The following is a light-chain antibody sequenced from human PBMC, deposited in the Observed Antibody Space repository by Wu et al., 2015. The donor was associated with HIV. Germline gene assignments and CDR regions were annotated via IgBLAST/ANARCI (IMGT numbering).Light chain of an antibody. J-gene: IGKJ2*01. CDR1: QTIHSN. Sequence: EILMTQSPATLSTSPGSSASLSCRASQTIHSNLAWYQQKSGQPPRLLIHDASTRAKDVPARFVGGGSGTEFTLTINSLQPEDFATYYCQQVTRYPYTFGQGTKVEIK. V-gene: IGKV3-15*01. CDR3: QQVTRYPYT. CDR2: DAS.